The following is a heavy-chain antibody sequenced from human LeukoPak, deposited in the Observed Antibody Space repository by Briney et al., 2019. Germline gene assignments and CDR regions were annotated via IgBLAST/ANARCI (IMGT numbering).Heavy chain of an antibody. Sequence: SETLSLTCTLSGXSMSNYYWRCIPHPPEEGLEWIVYLYYSGSANYNPSLKSRVTISLDTSKNQFSLKPSSVTAADTAVYYCARIRNYGSGTYIPFVDYWGQGTLVTVSS. J-gene: IGHJ4*02. CDR3: ARIRNYGSGTYIPFVDY. CDR1: GXSMSNYY. V-gene: IGHV4-59*01. D-gene: IGHD3-10*01. CDR2: LYYSGSA.